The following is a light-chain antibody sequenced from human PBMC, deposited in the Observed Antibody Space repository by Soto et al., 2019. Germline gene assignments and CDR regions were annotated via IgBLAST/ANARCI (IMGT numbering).Light chain of an antibody. Sequence: EIVMTQSPAPLSVSPGERATRSCRASPSVSSNLAWYQQKPGQAPRLLIYGASTRATGIPARFSGSGSGTEFALTISCLQSEDVAVYYCQHAGTFGPGTKVDIK. CDR1: PSVSSN. J-gene: IGKJ3*01. V-gene: IGKV3-15*01. CDR3: QHAGT. CDR2: GAS.